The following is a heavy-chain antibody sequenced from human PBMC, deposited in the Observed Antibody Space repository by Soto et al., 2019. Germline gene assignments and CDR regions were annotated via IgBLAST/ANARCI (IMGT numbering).Heavy chain of an antibody. J-gene: IGHJ5*02. CDR3: ARASFEYCSSTSCSSGFDP. CDR2: IWYDGSNK. CDR1: GFTFSSYG. D-gene: IGHD2-2*01. V-gene: IGHV3-33*01. Sequence: VQLVESGGGVVQPGRSLRLSCAASGFTFSSYGMHWVRQAPGKGLEWVAVIWYDGSNKYYADSVKGRFTISRDNSKNTLYLQMNSLRAEDTAVYYCARASFEYCSSTSCSSGFDPWGQGTLVTVSS.